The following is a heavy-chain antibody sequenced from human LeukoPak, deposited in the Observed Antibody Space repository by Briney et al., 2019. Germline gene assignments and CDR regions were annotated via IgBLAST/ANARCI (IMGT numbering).Heavy chain of an antibody. D-gene: IGHD2-21*01. CDR3: TKGGDSHGNPSS. V-gene: IGHV3-23*01. J-gene: IGHJ5*02. CDR1: GFTFNNYA. Sequence: GGSLRLSCAASGFTFNNYAMNWVRQAPGKGLEWVSSIGGGGVTTTYAESVQGRFTVSRDNSKKTVYLQMNSLRAEDTAIYYCTKGGDSHGNPSSWGQGTLVIVSS. CDR2: IGGGGVTT.